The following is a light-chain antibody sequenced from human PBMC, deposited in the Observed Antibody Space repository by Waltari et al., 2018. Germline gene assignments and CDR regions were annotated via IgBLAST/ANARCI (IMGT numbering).Light chain of an antibody. CDR1: QGIASR. CDR3: QQVNSFPRT. CDR2: DAS. Sequence: DIQMTQSPSSVSASVGDRVTLTCRASQGIASRLAWDQQKAGKAPKLLIYDASSLHSGVPSRFSGSGSGTDFTLTIRSLQPEDLATYYCQQVNSFPRTFGQGTKVEVK. V-gene: IGKV1-12*01. J-gene: IGKJ1*01.